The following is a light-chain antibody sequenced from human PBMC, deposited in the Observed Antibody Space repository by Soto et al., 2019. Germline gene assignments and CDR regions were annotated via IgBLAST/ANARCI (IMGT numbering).Light chain of an antibody. V-gene: IGKV3-15*01. CDR1: QSVSTN. J-gene: IGKJ1*01. CDR2: GAS. Sequence: EIVMTQSPATLSVSPGASATLSCRASQSVSTNLAWYLQKPGQVPRVLIYGASTRATEIPARFSGSGSGTEFTLTIDSLQSEDFAVYYCQQYNNWPRTFGQGTKVEIK. CDR3: QQYNNWPRT.